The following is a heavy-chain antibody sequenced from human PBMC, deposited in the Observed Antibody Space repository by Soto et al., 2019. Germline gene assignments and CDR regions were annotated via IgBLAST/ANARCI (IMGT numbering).Heavy chain of an antibody. J-gene: IGHJ3*02. D-gene: IGHD1-26*01. CDR3: AGDRGGPTTSAFDI. Sequence: EVQLVESGGGLVQPGGSLRLSCAASGFTFNSYYMTWVRQAPGKGLEWVANIRQDGRDKYYVGSVKGRFTISRDNAKKSLYLQMNSLRAEDTAVYDCAGDRGGPTTSAFDIWGQGTMVTVSS. V-gene: IGHV3-7*04. CDR1: GFTFNSYY. CDR2: IRQDGRDK.